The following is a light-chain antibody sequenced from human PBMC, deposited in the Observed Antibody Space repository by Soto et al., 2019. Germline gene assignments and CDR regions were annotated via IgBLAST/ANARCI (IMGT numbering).Light chain of an antibody. J-gene: IGLJ2*01. Sequence: QSALTQPASVSGSPGQSITLSCTGSSSDVGGYNYVSWYQHHPGKAPKLLIYDVSNRPSGVSNRFSGSKSGNTASLTISGLQDEDEADYYCSSYTRSSTLGFGGGTQLTVL. V-gene: IGLV2-14*03. CDR3: SSYTRSSTLG. CDR1: SSDVGGYNY. CDR2: DVS.